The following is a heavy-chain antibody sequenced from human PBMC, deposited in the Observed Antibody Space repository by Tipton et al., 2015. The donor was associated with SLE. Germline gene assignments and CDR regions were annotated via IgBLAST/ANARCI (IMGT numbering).Heavy chain of an antibody. CDR2: IRYDGSNK. Sequence: SLRLSCAASGFTFSSYDMHWVRQAPGKGLEWVAFIRYDGSNKYYADSAKGRFTISRDNSKNTLYLQMNSLRAEDTAVYYCAKDDERSEGAHGAFDIWGQGTTVTVSS. CDR3: AKDDERSEGAHGAFDI. J-gene: IGHJ3*02. CDR1: GFTFSSYD. V-gene: IGHV3-30*02. D-gene: IGHD5-24*01.